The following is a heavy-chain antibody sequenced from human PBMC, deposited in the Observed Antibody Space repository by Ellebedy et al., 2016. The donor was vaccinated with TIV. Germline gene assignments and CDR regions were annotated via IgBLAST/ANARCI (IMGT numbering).Heavy chain of an antibody. CDR1: GYTFTSYY. V-gene: IGHV1-46*04. CDR3: ARSISGSYSEHYYNRIDV. J-gene: IGHJ6*02. Sequence: AASVKVSCKASGYTFTSYYMHWVRQAAGHGLEWMGIINPSGGSISYAQKLQGRVTMTRDTSTNTVYMELSSLRSEDTAVYYCARSISGSYSEHYYNRIDVWGQGTTVTVSS. D-gene: IGHD1-26*01. CDR2: INPSGGSI.